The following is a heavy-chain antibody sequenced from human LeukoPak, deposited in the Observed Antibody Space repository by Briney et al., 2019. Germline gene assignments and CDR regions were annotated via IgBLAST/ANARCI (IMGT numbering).Heavy chain of an antibody. D-gene: IGHD1-14*01. CDR3: ARRSNPPGRIDH. CDR1: GFTVGYNY. Sequence: GGSLRLSCAASGFTVGYNYMTWVRQAPGKGLEWVAAIYNSGSTYNADSVKGRFTISRDNSKNTMYLQMNSLKGEDTAVYYCARRSNPPGRIDHWGQGTLVTVSS. J-gene: IGHJ4*02. CDR2: IYNSGST. V-gene: IGHV3-66*04.